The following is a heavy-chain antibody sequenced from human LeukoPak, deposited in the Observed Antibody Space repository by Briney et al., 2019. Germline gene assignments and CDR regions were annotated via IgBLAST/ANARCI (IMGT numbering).Heavy chain of an antibody. J-gene: IGHJ6*02. CDR1: GFTFSSYG. CDR3: NGMDV. V-gene: IGHV3-30*03. CDR2: ISYDGSNK. Sequence: GGSLRLSCAASGFTFSSYGMHWVRQAPGKGLEWVAVISYDGSNKYYADSVKGRFTISRDNSKNTLYLQMNSLRAEDTAVYYCNGMDVWGPGTTVTVSS.